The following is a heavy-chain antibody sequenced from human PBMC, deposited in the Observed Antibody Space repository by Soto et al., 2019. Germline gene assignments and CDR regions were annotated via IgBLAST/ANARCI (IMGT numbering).Heavy chain of an antibody. V-gene: IGHV3-74*01. J-gene: IGHJ5*02. CDR2: INMDGTTT. CDR3: ARVAVGAYWFDP. Sequence: EVQLVESGGGLVQPGGSLRLSCAASGFTISNYWMHWIRQAPGEGLVWVSHINMDGTTTNYGDSVEGRFTISRDNARNTLWLQMNSLRADDTAVYYCARVAVGAYWFDPWGQGTLVTVSS. D-gene: IGHD1-26*01. CDR1: GFTISNYW.